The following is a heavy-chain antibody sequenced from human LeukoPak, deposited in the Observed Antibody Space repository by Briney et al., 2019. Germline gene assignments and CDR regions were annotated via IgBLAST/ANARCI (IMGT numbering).Heavy chain of an antibody. CDR2: ISSSSSYI. CDR1: GFTFSSYS. Sequence: GGSLRLSCAASGFTFSSYSMNWVRQAPGKGLEWVSSISSSSSYIYYADSVKGRFTISRDNAKNLLYLQMNSLRAEDTAVYYCARYYDFWSGYYIFRHYYYYMDVWGKGTTVTVSS. V-gene: IGHV3-21*01. J-gene: IGHJ6*03. D-gene: IGHD3-3*01. CDR3: ARYYDFWSGYYIFRHYYYYMDV.